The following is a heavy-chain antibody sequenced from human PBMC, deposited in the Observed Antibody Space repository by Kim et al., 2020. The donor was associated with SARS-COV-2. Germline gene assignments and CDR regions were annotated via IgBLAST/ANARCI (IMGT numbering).Heavy chain of an antibody. Sequence: GGSLRLSCAASGFTFSSYAMSWVRQAPGKGLEWVSAISGSGGSTYYADSVKGQFTISRDNSKNTLYLQMNSLRAEDTAVYYCAKGFDWLSYGMDVWGQGTTVTVSS. V-gene: IGHV3-23*01. D-gene: IGHD3-9*01. CDR2: ISGSGGST. CDR1: GFTFSSYA. CDR3: AKGFDWLSYGMDV. J-gene: IGHJ6*02.